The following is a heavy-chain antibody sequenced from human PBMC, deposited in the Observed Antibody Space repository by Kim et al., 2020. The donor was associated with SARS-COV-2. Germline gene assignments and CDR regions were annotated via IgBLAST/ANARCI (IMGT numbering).Heavy chain of an antibody. CDR2: IYSGGST. CDR1: GFTVSSNY. J-gene: IGHJ6*02. D-gene: IGHD3-22*01. CDR3: ARDGDSSGYYYYGMDV. V-gene: IGHV3-53*01. Sequence: GGSLRLSCAASGFTVSSNYMSWVRQAPGKGLEWVSVIYSGGSTYYADSVKGRFTISRDNSKNTLYLQMNSLRAEDTAVYYCARDGDSSGYYYYGMDVWGQGTTVTVSS.